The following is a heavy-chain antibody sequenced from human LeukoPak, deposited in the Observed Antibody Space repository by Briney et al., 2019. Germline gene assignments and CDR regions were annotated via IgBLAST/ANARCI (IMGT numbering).Heavy chain of an antibody. V-gene: IGHV3-11*01. CDR3: ARDHGNSDPGDWFDS. D-gene: IGHD4-23*01. Sequence: GGSLRLSCAASGFTFSDYYMSWIRQAPGKGLEWVSYISGSGSTVYYAASVRGRFTISRDNAKNSLFLQMNSLRAEDTAVYYCARDHGNSDPGDWFDSWGQGTLVTVSS. CDR2: ISGSGSTV. J-gene: IGHJ5*01. CDR1: GFTFSDYY.